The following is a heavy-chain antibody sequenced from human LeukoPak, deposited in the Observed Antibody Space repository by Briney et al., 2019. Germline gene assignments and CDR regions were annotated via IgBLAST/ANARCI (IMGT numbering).Heavy chain of an antibody. CDR3: ARRTPYYDSSGYYYDTFDI. CDR1: GGSISGYY. CDR2: IYYSGST. J-gene: IGHJ3*02. Sequence: PSETLSLTCTVSGGSISGYYWSWIRQPPGKGLEWIGYIYYSGSTNYNPSLKSRVTISVDTSKNQFSLKLSSVTAADTAVYYCARRTPYYDSSGYYYDTFDIWGQGTMVTVSS. D-gene: IGHD3-22*01. V-gene: IGHV4-59*01.